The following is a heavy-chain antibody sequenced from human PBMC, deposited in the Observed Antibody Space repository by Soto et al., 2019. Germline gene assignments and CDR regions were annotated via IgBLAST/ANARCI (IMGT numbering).Heavy chain of an antibody. CDR2: MYYNGNI. J-gene: IGHJ5*02. V-gene: IGHV4-59*01. CDR3: ASGGNWFDP. CDR1: GGSISNYY. D-gene: IGHD3-16*01. Sequence: PSETLFLTCNVSGGSISNYYWTWVRQSPEKGLEWIGYMYYNGNINYNPSLKSRVTISIDTSKNQFSLTLKSVTAADTAVYYCASGGNWFDPWGQGVLVT.